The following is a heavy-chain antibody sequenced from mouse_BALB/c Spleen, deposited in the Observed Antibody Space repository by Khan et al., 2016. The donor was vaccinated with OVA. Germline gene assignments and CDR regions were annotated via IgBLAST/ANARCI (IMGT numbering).Heavy chain of an antibody. J-gene: IGHJ3*01. CDR3: ARSYYYGSSTWIAY. V-gene: IGHV1-69*02. CDR1: GYTFTSYW. CDR2: IDPSDSYS. D-gene: IGHD1-1*01. Sequence: QVQLKQSGAELVKPGASVKLSCKASGYTFTSYWMHWVKQRPGQGLEWIGEIDPSDSYSNYNQNFKGKATLTIDKSSSTAYMQLSSLTSEDSAVYYCARSYYYGSSTWIAYWGQGTLVTVSA.